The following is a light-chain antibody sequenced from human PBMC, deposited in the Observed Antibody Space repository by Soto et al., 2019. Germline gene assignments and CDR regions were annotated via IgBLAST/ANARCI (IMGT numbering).Light chain of an antibody. Sequence: QSVLTQPTSVSAASGQKVTISCAGSGSNVGNHYVSWYQQLPGTAPKLLIYDDNKRPSGIPDRFSGSKSATSATLGITGLQTGDEADYYCGAWDDGLSAYVFGPGTKLTV. CDR3: GAWDDGLSAYV. CDR1: GSNVGNHY. J-gene: IGLJ1*01. V-gene: IGLV1-51*01. CDR2: DDN.